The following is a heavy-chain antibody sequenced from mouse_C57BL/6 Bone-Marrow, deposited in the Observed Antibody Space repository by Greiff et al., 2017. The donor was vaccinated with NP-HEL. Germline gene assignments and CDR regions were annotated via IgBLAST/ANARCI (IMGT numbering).Heavy chain of an antibody. CDR3: ARNYGSSHWYFDV. CDR1: GFSLTSYG. CDR2: IWSGGST. V-gene: IGHV2-2*01. D-gene: IGHD1-1*01. Sequence: VQLQQSGPGLVQPSQSLSITCTVSGFSLTSYGVHWVRQSPGKGLEWLGGIWSGGSTDYNAAFISRLSISKDNSKSQVFFKINSLQADDTAIYYCARNYGSSHWYFDVWGTGTTVTVSS. J-gene: IGHJ1*03.